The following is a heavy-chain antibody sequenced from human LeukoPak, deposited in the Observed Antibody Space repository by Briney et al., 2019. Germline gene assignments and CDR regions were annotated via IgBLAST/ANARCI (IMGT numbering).Heavy chain of an antibody. J-gene: IGHJ3*02. Sequence: GESLRLSCSASGFNFSTFAMHWVRQAPGKGLEYVSAISSYGVSTYYEDSVMDSLTISTDNSKNTVHLQMSSLRAEDTAVYYCATGQRGSHADAFDIWGRGTMVSVSS. CDR2: ISSYGVST. CDR3: ATGQRGSHADAFDI. V-gene: IGHV3-64*04. CDR1: GFNFSTFA. D-gene: IGHD1-26*01.